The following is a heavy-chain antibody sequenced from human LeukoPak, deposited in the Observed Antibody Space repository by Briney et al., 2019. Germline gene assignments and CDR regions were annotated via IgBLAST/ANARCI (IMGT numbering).Heavy chain of an antibody. CDR2: ISSSSNYI. V-gene: IGHV3-21*01. D-gene: IGHD3-22*01. CDR1: GFTFSSYS. Sequence: GGSLRLSCAASGFTFSSYSMNWVRQAPGKGLEWVSSISSSSNYIYYADSVKGRFTISRDNAKNSLYLQLNSLRAEDTAVYYCATVSADKMDSSGYPLRYWGQGTLVTVSS. J-gene: IGHJ4*02. CDR3: ATVSADKMDSSGYPLRY.